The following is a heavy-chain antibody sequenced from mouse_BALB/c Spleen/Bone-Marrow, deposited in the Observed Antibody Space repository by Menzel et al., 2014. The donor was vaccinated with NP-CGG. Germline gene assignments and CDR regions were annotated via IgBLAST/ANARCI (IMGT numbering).Heavy chain of an antibody. CDR2: INPDSSTT. CDR1: GFDFSRYW. V-gene: IGHV4-1*02. D-gene: IGHD1-1*01. Sequence: EVQLVESGGGLVQPGGSLKLSCATSGFDFSRYWMSWVRQAPGKGLEWIEEINPDSSTTNYTPSLKDKFIISRDNAKSKLARQMSKVRSEDTALYYCAGLNYYGNLFVWGPGTTITVSS. J-gene: IGHJ1*01. CDR3: AGLNYYGNLFV.